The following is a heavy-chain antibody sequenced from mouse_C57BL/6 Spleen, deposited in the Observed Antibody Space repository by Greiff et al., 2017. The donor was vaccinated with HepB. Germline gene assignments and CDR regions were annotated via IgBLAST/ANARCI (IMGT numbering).Heavy chain of an antibody. Sequence: QVQLKQPGAELVMPGASVKLSCKASGYTFTSYWMHWVKQRPGQGLEWIGEIDPSDSYTNYNQKFKGKSTLTVDKSSSTAYMQLSSLTSEDSAVYYCASAHYGSNLYAMDYWGQGTSVTVSS. CDR3: ASAHYGSNLYAMDY. CDR2: IDPSDSYT. D-gene: IGHD1-1*01. J-gene: IGHJ4*01. V-gene: IGHV1-69*01. CDR1: GYTFTSYW.